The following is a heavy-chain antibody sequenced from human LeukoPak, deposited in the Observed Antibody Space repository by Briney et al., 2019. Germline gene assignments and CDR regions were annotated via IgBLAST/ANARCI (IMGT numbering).Heavy chain of an antibody. J-gene: IGHJ5*02. Sequence: KPSGTLSLTCAVSGGSISSTNWWTWVRQPPGKGLEWIGEIYHSGSTNYNPSLKSRVTISVDTSKNQFSLKLSSVTAADTAVYYCARRSTVVGMGWFDPWGQGTLVTVSS. D-gene: IGHD2-21*01. CDR2: IYHSGST. V-gene: IGHV4-4*02. CDR1: GGSISSTNW. CDR3: ARRSTVVGMGWFDP.